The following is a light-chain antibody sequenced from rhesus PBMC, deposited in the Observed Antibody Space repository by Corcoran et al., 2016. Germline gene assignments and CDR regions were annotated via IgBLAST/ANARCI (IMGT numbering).Light chain of an antibody. CDR2: GAS. V-gene: IGKV1-28*03. J-gene: IGKJ2*01. Sequence: DIQMTQSPSSLSASVGDTVTITCRASQGISSYLNWFQPQPGKAPKLLIYGASSLESGVTSRFIGSGSGTDFTLTISSLQPEDFAAYYCLQHNSYPYSFGQGTKVEIK. CDR3: LQHNSYPYS. CDR1: QGISSY.